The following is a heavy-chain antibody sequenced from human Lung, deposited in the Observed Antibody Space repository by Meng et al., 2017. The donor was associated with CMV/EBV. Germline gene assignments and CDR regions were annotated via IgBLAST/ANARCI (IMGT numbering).Heavy chain of an antibody. V-gene: IGHV4/OR15-8*03. CDR2: IHHSGTT. D-gene: IGHD3-22*01. Sequence: SXTLSLXCIVSGGSISSSKWWNWVRQPPGKGLEWIGAIHHSGTTNYNTSLKSRVIMSVDKSKNQFSLSLTSVTAAYTAVYFCARADSSYFDVSAYYPDAFDIWXQGTXVTVAS. CDR1: GGSISSSKW. CDR3: ARADSSYFDVSAYYPDAFDI. J-gene: IGHJ3*02.